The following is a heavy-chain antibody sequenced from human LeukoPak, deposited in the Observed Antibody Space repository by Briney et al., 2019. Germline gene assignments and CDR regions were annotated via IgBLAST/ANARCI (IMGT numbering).Heavy chain of an antibody. D-gene: IGHD2-2*01. CDR3: ARYCSSTSCVRGAFDI. Sequence: GASVKVSCKASGYTFTGYYMHWVRQAPGQGLEWMGWINPNSGGTNYAQKFQGRVTMTRDTSISTAYMELSRLRSDDTAVYYCARYCSSTSCVRGAFDIWGQGTMVTVSS. CDR1: GYTFTGYY. V-gene: IGHV1-2*02. J-gene: IGHJ3*02. CDR2: INPNSGGT.